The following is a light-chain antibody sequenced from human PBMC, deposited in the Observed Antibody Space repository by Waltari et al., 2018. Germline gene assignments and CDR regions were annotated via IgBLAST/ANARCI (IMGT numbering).Light chain of an antibody. J-gene: IGLJ2*01. CDR2: DQN. V-gene: IGLV3-19*01. Sequence: SSELTQDPVVSVAMGQTVRITCQGDSLRRYYASWYQQRPGQAPILVMFDQNNRPSGVPDRFSGSSSDNSASLTITGAQAEDEASYYCHSRDATGVGGSFGGGTKLTVL. CDR3: HSRDATGVGGS. CDR1: SLRRYY.